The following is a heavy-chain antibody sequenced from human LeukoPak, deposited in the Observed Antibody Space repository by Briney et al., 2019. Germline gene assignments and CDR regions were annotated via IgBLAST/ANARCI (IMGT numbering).Heavy chain of an antibody. Sequence: GGSLRLSCAASGFTLSSHSMNWVRQAPRKGLEWVSSITSTGKYIFYADSVRGRFTISRDNAKNSVYLQMNSLRAEDTAVYYCAREIVQLWIDFWGQGTLVPVSS. CDR1: GFTLSSHS. CDR2: ITSTGKYI. CDR3: AREIVQLWIDF. J-gene: IGHJ4*02. D-gene: IGHD5-24*01. V-gene: IGHV3-21*01.